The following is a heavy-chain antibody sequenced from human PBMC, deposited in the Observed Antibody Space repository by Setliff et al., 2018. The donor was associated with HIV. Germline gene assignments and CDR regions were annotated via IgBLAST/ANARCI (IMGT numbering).Heavy chain of an antibody. CDR1: GYTLSELS. Sequence: EASVKVSCKVSGYTLSELSMHWVRQAPGEGLEWMGGFDPEDGETIYAEKFQGRVTMTEDTATETAYMELRSLRSDDTAVYYCARDSSFNMDVWGKGTTVTVSS. V-gene: IGHV1-24*01. CDR3: ARDSSFNMDV. CDR2: FDPEDGET. J-gene: IGHJ6*03.